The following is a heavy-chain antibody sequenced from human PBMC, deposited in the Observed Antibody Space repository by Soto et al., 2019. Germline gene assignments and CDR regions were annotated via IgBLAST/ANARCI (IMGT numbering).Heavy chain of an antibody. J-gene: IGHJ4*02. V-gene: IGHV3-74*01. CDR1: GFPFRNYW. D-gene: IGHD2-15*01. CDR2: VNSDGSNT. Sequence: EVQLVESGGGLIQPGGSLRLSCAASGFPFRNYWMHWVRQAPGKGLVWVSRVNSDGSNTSYADAVKGRFSIARDNDKNTLHLQMNRLRAEHTAVYYCAREIFYLGQGTLGTVST. CDR3: AREIFY.